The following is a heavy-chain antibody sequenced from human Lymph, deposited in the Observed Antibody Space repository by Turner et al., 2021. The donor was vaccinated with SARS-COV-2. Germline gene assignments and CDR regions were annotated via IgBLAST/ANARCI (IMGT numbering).Heavy chain of an antibody. CDR3: ATKYCSGGSCSYFDY. CDR1: GGSISSTNW. Sequence: QVQLQESGPGLVKPSGTLSLTCAVSGGSISSTNWWSWVRQHPGKGLEWIGEIYHSGSTNYNPSLKSRVTISVDKSKNQFSLKLSSVTAADTAVYYCATKYCSGGSCSYFDYWGQGTLVTVSS. J-gene: IGHJ4*02. CDR2: IYHSGST. D-gene: IGHD2-15*01. V-gene: IGHV4-4*02.